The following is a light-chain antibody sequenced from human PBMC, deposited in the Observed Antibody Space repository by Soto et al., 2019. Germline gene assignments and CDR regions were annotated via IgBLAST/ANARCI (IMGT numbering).Light chain of an antibody. Sequence: EIVLTQSPTTLSLSPGERATLSCRASQSVSSYLAWYQQKPGQAPRLLIYDASNRATGIPARFSGSGSGTDFTLTISSREPEEFAVYYCQQRSNWPITFGPGTKWEIK. CDR2: DAS. V-gene: IGKV3-11*01. J-gene: IGKJ3*01. CDR3: QQRSNWPIT. CDR1: QSVSSY.